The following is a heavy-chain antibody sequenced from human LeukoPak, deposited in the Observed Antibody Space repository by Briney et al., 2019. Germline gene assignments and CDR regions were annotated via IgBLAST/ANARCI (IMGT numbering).Heavy chain of an antibody. Sequence: GTSLRLSCEASGFIFSTYALHWVRQAPGKGPEWMAFITYDGSDTYFADSVKGRFTLSRDNSKNALYLQMNSLTSADTAMYYCARPGGYAFDVWGQGTMVTVSS. V-gene: IGHV3-30*04. CDR1: GFIFSTYA. J-gene: IGHJ3*01. D-gene: IGHD3-10*01. CDR2: ITYDGSDT. CDR3: ARPGGYAFDV.